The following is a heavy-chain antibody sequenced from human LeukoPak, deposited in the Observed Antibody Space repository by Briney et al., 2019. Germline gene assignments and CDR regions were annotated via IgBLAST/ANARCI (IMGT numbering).Heavy chain of an antibody. CDR2: INPNSGGT. J-gene: IGHJ3*02. Sequence: ASVKVSCKASGYTFAGYYMHWVRQAPGQGLEWLGWINPNSGGTNYAQKFQGRVTMTRDTSISTAYMELSRLRSDDTAVYYCSSGGWRENNAFDIWGQGTMVTVSS. V-gene: IGHV1-2*02. CDR3: SSGGWRENNAFDI. CDR1: GYTFAGYY. D-gene: IGHD3-16*01.